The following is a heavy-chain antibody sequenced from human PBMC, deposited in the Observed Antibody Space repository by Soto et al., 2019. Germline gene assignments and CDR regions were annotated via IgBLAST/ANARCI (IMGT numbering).Heavy chain of an antibody. V-gene: IGHV3-23*01. CDR2: ISDSGGRT. CDR1: GFTFSTSA. CDR3: AKSLDINWKNWFDP. J-gene: IGHJ5*02. Sequence: QLLESGGGLAQPGGSLTLSCAASGFTFSTSAMNWVRQAPGKGLEWVSLISDSGGRTHYADSVKGRFTISRDNSKNTLYLQMNSLRAEDTAVYYCAKSLDINWKNWFDPWGQGTLVIVSS. D-gene: IGHD1-1*01.